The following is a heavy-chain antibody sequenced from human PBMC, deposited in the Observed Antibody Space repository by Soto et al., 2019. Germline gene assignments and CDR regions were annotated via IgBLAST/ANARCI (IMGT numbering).Heavy chain of an antibody. CDR2: IWYDGSNK. J-gene: IGHJ3*02. Sequence: QVQLVESGGGVVQPGRSLRLSCAASGFTFSSYGMHWVRQAPGKGLEWVAVIWYDGSNKYYADSVKGRFTISRDNSKNTLYLPMNILRAEDTAVYYCARVGDDAFDIWGQGTMVTVSS. V-gene: IGHV3-33*01. CDR3: ARVGDDAFDI. D-gene: IGHD1-26*01. CDR1: GFTFSSYG.